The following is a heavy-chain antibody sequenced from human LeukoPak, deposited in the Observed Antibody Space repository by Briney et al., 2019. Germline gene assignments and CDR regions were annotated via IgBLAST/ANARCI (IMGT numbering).Heavy chain of an antibody. J-gene: IGHJ4*02. CDR1: GFTFSSYA. CDR3: AKGYWVEWLFDY. D-gene: IGHD3-3*01. Sequence: GGSLRFSCAASGFTFSSYAMSWVRQAPGKGLEWVSAISGSGGSTYYADSVKGRFTISRDNSKNTLYLQMNSLRAEDTAVYYCAKGYWVEWLFDYWGQGTLVTVSS. V-gene: IGHV3-23*01. CDR2: ISGSGGST.